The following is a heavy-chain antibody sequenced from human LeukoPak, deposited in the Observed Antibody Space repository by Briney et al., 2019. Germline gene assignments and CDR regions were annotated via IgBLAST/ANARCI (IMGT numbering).Heavy chain of an antibody. CDR2: IYYSGST. Sequence: PSETLSLTCTVSGGSISSYYWSWIRQPPGKGLEWIGYIYYSGSTNYNPSLKSRVTISVDTSKNQLSLKLSSVTAADTAVYYCARQTGAGIDYWGQGTLVTVSS. CDR1: GGSISSYY. D-gene: IGHD2-8*02. V-gene: IGHV4-59*08. CDR3: ARQTGAGIDY. J-gene: IGHJ4*02.